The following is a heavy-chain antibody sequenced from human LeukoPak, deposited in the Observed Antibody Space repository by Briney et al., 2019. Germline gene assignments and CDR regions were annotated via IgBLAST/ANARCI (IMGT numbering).Heavy chain of an antibody. CDR2: FYTNGNA. CDR3: AREYGDNGYFDL. CDR1: GASIDNYY. V-gene: IGHV4-4*07. J-gene: IGHJ2*01. D-gene: IGHD4-17*01. Sequence: PSETLSLTCTVSGASIDNYYWSWIRQPAGKGLEWIGRFYTNGNANYKPSLKSRVTMSVDTSKNQFSLKLSSVTAADTAVYYCAREYGDNGYFDLWGRGTLVTVSS.